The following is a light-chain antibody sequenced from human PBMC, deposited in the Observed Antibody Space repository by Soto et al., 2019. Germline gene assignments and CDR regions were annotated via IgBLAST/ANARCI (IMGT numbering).Light chain of an antibody. CDR1: SSNIGSNS. J-gene: IGLJ1*01. CDR3: AAWDDSLNGYV. V-gene: IGLV1-44*01. CDR2: SNN. Sequence: QSFLTQPPSASGTPGQRVTISCSGSSSNIGSNSVSWYQQVPSTAPKLLIYSNNQRPSGVPDRFSGSKSGTSGSLAISGLQPGDEADYYCAAWDDSLNGYVFGTGTKVTVL.